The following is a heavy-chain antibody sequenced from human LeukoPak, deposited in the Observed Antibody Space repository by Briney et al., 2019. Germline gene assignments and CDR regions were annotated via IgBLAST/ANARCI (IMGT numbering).Heavy chain of an antibody. Sequence: ASVKVSCKASGYTFTSYAMHWVRQAPGQRLEWMGWINAGNGNTKYSQKFQGRVTMTRNTSISTAYMELSSLRSEDTAVYYCARGDESYFDYWGQGTLVTVSS. CDR2: INAGNGNT. J-gene: IGHJ4*02. V-gene: IGHV1-3*01. CDR3: ARGDESYFDY. CDR1: GYTFTSYA.